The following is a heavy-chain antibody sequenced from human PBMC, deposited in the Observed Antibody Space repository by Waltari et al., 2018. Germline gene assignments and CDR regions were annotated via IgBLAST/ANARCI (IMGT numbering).Heavy chain of an antibody. J-gene: IGHJ5*02. D-gene: IGHD2-15*01. CDR1: GYSITKYW. Sequence: EVQLVQSGAEVKEPGESLKISCQASGYSITKYWIGWVRQMPGKGLEYMGVIYLGDSDTRHSPSFQGQVTISADKSIGTAYLQWSSLKASDTAIYYCAKGRDCSGNFCTNWFDPWGQGTLVTVSS. V-gene: IGHV5-51*01. CDR2: IYLGDSDT. CDR3: AKGRDCSGNFCTNWFDP.